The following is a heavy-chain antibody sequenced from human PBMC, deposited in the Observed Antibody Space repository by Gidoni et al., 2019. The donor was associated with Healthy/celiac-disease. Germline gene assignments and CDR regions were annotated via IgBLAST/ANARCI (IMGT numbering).Heavy chain of an antibody. D-gene: IGHD5-12*01. CDR2: INPNSGGT. CDR3: ARDLYSGYVTYGMDV. Sequence: QVQLVQSGAEVKKPGASVQVSCKASGYTFTGYYMHWVRQAPGQGLEWMGWINPNSGGTNYAQKFQGWVTMTRDTSISTAYMELSRLRSDDTAVYYCARDLYSGYVTYGMDVWGQGTTVTVSS. J-gene: IGHJ6*02. CDR1: GYTFTGYY. V-gene: IGHV1-2*04.